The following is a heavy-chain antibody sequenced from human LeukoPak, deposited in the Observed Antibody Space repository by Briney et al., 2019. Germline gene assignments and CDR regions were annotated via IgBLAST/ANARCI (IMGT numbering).Heavy chain of an antibody. CDR3: ARELGVVRFDP. CDR2: ISSSSSYI. Sequence: GGSLRLSCAASGFTFSSYSMNWVRQAPGKGLEWVSSISSSSSYIYYADSVKGRFTISRDNAKNSLYLQMNSLRAEDTAVYYCARELGVVRFDPWGQGTLVTVSS. CDR1: GFTFSSYS. V-gene: IGHV3-21*01. J-gene: IGHJ5*02. D-gene: IGHD2-2*01.